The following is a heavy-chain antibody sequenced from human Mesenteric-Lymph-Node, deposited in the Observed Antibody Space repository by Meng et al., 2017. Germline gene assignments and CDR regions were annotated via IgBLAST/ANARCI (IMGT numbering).Heavy chain of an antibody. V-gene: IGHV3-30*04. D-gene: IGHD6-13*01. Sequence: GESLKISCAASGFTFSSYAMHWVRQAPGKGLEWVAVISYDGSNKYYADSVKGRFTISRDNAKNTLYLQMNSLRAEDTAVYYCARSALSSSWYEGNWFDPWGQGTLVTVSS. CDR2: ISYDGSNK. CDR3: ARSALSSSWYEGNWFDP. CDR1: GFTFSSYA. J-gene: IGHJ5*02.